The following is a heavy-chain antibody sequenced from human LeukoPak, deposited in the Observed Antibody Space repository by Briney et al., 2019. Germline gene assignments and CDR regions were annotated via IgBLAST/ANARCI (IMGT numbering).Heavy chain of an antibody. CDR3: ARSRRRAWFGELLSSPYGMDV. Sequence: GGSLRLSCAASGFTFSDYYMSWIRQAPGKGLEWVSYISSSGSTIYYADSVKGRFTISRDNAKNSLYLQMSSLRAEDTAVYYCARSRRRAWFGELLSSPYGMDVWGQGTTVTVSS. V-gene: IGHV3-11*04. J-gene: IGHJ6*02. CDR1: GFTFSDYY. D-gene: IGHD3-10*01. CDR2: ISSSGSTI.